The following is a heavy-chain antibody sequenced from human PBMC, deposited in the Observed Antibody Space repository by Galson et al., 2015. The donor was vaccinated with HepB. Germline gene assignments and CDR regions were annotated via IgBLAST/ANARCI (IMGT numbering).Heavy chain of an antibody. CDR1: GGTFSSYT. CDR3: ASDYGDYLSYYFDY. CDR2: IIPILGIA. V-gene: IGHV1-69*02. J-gene: IGHJ4*02. D-gene: IGHD4-17*01. Sequence: SVKVSCKASGGTFSSYTISWVRQAPGQGLEWMGRIIPILGIANYAQKFQGRVTITADKSTSTAYMELSSLRSEDTAVYYCASDYGDYLSYYFDYWGQGTLVTVSS.